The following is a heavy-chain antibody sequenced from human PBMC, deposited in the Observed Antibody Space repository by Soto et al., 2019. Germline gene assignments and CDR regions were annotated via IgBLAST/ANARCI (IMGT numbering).Heavy chain of an antibody. CDR3: ARDLWGYCGTDCYPLDV. CDR1: GGSISGYY. J-gene: IGHJ6*02. D-gene: IGHD2-21*02. V-gene: IGHV4-59*01. CDR2: MYNTGST. Sequence: SDTLCLTCTVSGGSISGYYWSWIRQPPGKGLEWIGYMYNTGSTVYNPSFKSRVTISVDTSKSQLSLRLNSVTAADTAVYYCARDLWGYCGTDCYPLDVWGQGTTVT.